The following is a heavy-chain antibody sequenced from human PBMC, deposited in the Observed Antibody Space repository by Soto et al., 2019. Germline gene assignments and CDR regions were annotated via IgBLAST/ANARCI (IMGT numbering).Heavy chain of an antibody. CDR2: IYYSGST. CDR3: ARGKVGSSSPFDY. V-gene: IGHV4-59*01. Sequence: SETLSLTCTVSGGSISSYYWSWIRQPPGKGLEWIGYIYYSGSTNYNPSLKSRVTISVDTSNDQFSLRLSSVTAADTAVYYCARGKVGSSSPFDYSGPGTMVTVYS. J-gene: IGHJ4*02. CDR1: GGSISSYY. D-gene: IGHD6-6*01.